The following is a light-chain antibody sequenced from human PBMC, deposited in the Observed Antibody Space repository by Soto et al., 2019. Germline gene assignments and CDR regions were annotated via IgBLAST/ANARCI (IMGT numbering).Light chain of an antibody. CDR3: MSFFDSTSTHWV. CDR1: SSDVGHPYNY. Sequence: QSALTQPASVSGSPGQSITISCTGTSSDVGHPYNYVSWYQQHPGKAPKLLIFKVSNRPSGISGRFSGSKSGNTASLTISGLQADDEADYYCMSFFDSTSTHWVLGGGTKLTVL. CDR2: KVS. V-gene: IGLV2-14*03. J-gene: IGLJ3*02.